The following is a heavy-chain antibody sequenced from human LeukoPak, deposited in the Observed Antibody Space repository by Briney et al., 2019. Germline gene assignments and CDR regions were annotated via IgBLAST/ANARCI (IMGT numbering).Heavy chain of an antibody. CDR2: IYYSGST. Sequence: SETLSLTCAVYGGSFSGYYWSWIRQPPGKGLEWIGYIYYSGSTNYNPSLKSRVTILVDTSKNQFSLQVSSVTAADTAVYYCARGPYGDYYDYWGQGTLVTVST. CDR3: ARGPYGDYYDY. J-gene: IGHJ4*02. D-gene: IGHD4-17*01. V-gene: IGHV4-34*11. CDR1: GGSFSGYY.